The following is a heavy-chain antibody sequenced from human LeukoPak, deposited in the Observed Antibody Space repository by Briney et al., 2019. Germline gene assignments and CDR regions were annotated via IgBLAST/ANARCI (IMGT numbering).Heavy chain of an antibody. V-gene: IGHV3-7*03. CDR1: GFTFSSYA. CDR3: AGIGYSSSSLDY. CDR2: IKQDGSEK. J-gene: IGHJ4*02. D-gene: IGHD6-6*01. Sequence: QPGGSLRLSCAASGFTFSSYAMSWVRQAPGKGLEWVANIKQDGSEKYFVDSVKGRFTMSRDNAKNSVSLQMDSLRVEDTAVYYCAGIGYSSSSLDYWGQGTLVTVSS.